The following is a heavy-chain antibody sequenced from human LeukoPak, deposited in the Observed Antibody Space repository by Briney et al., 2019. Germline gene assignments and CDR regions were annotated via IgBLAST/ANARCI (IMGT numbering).Heavy chain of an antibody. D-gene: IGHD3-16*01. Sequence: ASVTVSCKASGYTFTHYGITWVRQAPGQGLAWMGWINTYNGDTKCAQKLQGRVTMTTDTSTSTAFMELRSLRSDDSAVYYCARGIRSPLFDYWGLGTLVTASP. J-gene: IGHJ4*02. CDR3: ARGIRSPLFDY. CDR1: GYTFTHYG. V-gene: IGHV1-18*01. CDR2: INTYNGDT.